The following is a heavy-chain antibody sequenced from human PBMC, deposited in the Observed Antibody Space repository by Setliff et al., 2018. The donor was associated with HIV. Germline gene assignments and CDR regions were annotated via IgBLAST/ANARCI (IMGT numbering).Heavy chain of an antibody. V-gene: IGHV4-38-2*01. Sequence: PSETLSLTCSVSGASIRSYFWGWIRQPPGKELEWIGNFYPSGSTYSNPSLRRRLTISVDTSKEQFSLSLTSVTAADTAVYYCARSHHNDLLGGYPYFASWGQGTLVTVSS. CDR3: ARSHHNDLLGGYPYFAS. D-gene: IGHD3-3*01. CDR1: GASIRSYF. J-gene: IGHJ4*02. CDR2: FYPSGST.